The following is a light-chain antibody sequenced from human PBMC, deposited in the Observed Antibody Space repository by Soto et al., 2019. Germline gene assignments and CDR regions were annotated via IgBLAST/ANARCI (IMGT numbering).Light chain of an antibody. Sequence: QSVLTQPPSASGTPGQRVTISCSGISSNIGNNPVNWYQQLPGTAPKLLIYSNSHRPSGVPDRFSGSKSGTSASLAISGLQSEDEADYYCAAWDDSLTGSCVFGGGTKLTVL. CDR3: AAWDDSLTGSCV. CDR1: SSNIGNNP. J-gene: IGLJ3*02. CDR2: SNS. V-gene: IGLV1-44*01.